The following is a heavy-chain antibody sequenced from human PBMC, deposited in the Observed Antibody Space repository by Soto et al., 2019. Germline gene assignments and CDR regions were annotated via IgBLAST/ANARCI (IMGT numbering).Heavy chain of an antibody. CDR1: GGTFSSSG. Sequence: QVHLVQSGTEVKKPGSSVKVSCKASGGTFSSSGFSWVRQAPGQGLEWMGMIVPSLDTTIYAQKFQARVTITSDEVTSTAYIEFLSLRSEYTAVYYCARWPQPRYTADPYAVDFCGQGTRVIVS. J-gene: IGHJ6*02. CDR2: IVPSLDTT. V-gene: IGHV1-69*11. D-gene: IGHD3-16*02. CDR3: ARWPQPRYTADPYAVDF.